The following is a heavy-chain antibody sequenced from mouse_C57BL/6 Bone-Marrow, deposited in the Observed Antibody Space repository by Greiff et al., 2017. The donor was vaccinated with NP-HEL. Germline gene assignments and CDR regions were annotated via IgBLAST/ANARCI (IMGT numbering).Heavy chain of an antibody. CDR1: GYSITSGYY. Sequence: EVKLVESGPGLVKPSQSLSLTCSVTGYSITSGYYWNWIRQFPGNKLEWMGYISYDGSNNYNPSLKNRISITRDTSKNQFFLKLNSVTTEDTATYYCARDQRLYGSSYGWYFDVWGTGTTVTVSS. D-gene: IGHD1-1*01. CDR3: ARDQRLYGSSYGWYFDV. V-gene: IGHV3-6*01. CDR2: ISYDGSN. J-gene: IGHJ1*03.